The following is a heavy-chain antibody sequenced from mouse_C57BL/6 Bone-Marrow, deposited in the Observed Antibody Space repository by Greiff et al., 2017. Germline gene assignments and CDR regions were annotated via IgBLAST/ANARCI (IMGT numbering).Heavy chain of an antibody. CDR1: GFNIKDDY. J-gene: IGHJ3*01. CDR3: TPLQAWFAY. V-gene: IGHV14-4*01. D-gene: IGHD6-1*01. Sequence: VQLQQSGAELVRPGASVKLSCTASGFNIKDDYMHWVKQRPEQGLEWIGWFDPENGDTEYAAKFQGKATITADTSSNTAYLQLSSRTSEDTAVYYCTPLQAWFAYWGQGTLVTVSA. CDR2: FDPENGDT.